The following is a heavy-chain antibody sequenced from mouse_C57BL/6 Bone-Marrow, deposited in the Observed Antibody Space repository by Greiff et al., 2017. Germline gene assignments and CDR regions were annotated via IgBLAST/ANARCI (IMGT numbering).Heavy chain of an antibody. CDR2: IYPGDGDT. V-gene: IGHV1-80*01. J-gene: IGHJ3*01. Sequence: VKLMESGAELVKPGASVKISCKASGYAFSSYWMNWVKQRPGKGLEWIGQIYPGDGDTNYNGKFKGKATLTADKSSSTAYMQLSSLTSEDSAVYFCARGGQLRLRFAYWGQGTLVTVSA. D-gene: IGHD3-2*02. CDR3: ARGGQLRLRFAY. CDR1: GYAFSSYW.